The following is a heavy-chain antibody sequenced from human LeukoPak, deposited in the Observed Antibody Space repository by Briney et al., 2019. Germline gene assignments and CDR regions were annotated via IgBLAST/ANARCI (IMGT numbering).Heavy chain of an antibody. CDR2: ISDTGTTI. J-gene: IGHJ4*02. CDR1: GFTFSSYS. Sequence: SGGSLRLSCAASGFTFSSYSMNWVRQAPGKGLEWVSYISDTGTTIHYADSVRGRFTISRDNAKNSLYLQMHSLRDEDTAVYYCAKSGGYSYAYYFDFWGQGARVTVSS. V-gene: IGHV3-48*02. D-gene: IGHD5-18*01. CDR3: AKSGGYSYAYYFDF.